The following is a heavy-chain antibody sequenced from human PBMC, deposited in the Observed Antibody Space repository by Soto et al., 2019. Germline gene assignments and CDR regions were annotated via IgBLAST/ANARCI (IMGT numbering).Heavy chain of an antibody. V-gene: IGHV3-30*18. D-gene: IGHD6-6*01. Sequence: GGSLRLPCAASGFTFSRYGMHWVRQAPGKGLEWVAVISYDGSNKYYADSVKGRFTISRDNSTNTLYLQMNSPTAAETAVYYCAKVHFGIAARPGPVYYYYGMEVWGQGTTVTVSS. CDR2: ISYDGSNK. CDR1: GFTFSRYG. CDR3: AKVHFGIAARPGPVYYYYGMEV. J-gene: IGHJ6*02.